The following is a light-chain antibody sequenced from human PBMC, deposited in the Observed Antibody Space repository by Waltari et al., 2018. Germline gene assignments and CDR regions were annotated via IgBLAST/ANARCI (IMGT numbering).Light chain of an antibody. CDR2: VKSDGSH. V-gene: IGLV4-69*01. CDR3: QTWATGIFWL. CDR1: SGHNTSA. J-gene: IGLJ3*02. Sequence: QVVLTQPPSVSASLGASVKLTCTLASGHNTSAIAWHQQQAEKGPQFLMKVKSDGSHTRGDGIPDRFSGSSSGAERYLTISNLQPEDEADYYCQTWATGIFWLFGGGTKLTVL.